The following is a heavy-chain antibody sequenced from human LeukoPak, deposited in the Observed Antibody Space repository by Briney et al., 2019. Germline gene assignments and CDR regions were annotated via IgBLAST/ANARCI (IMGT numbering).Heavy chain of an antibody. J-gene: IGHJ4*02. CDR1: GYTFTTYA. V-gene: IGHV7-4-1*02. CDR3: ANHLACGSTSCPPFDY. CDR2: INTDTGNP. Sequence: ASVKVSCKASGYTFTTYAMNWVRQAPGQGLEWMGWINTDTGNPTYAQGFTGRFVFSLDTSVSTAYLQISSLKAEDTAVYYCANHLACGSTSCPPFDYWGQGTLVTVSS. D-gene: IGHD2-2*01.